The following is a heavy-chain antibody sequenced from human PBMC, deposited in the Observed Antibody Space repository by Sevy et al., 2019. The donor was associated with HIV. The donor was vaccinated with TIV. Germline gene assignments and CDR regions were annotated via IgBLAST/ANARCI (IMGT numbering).Heavy chain of an antibody. Sequence: GGSLRLSCAASGFTFSSAWMSWVRLAPGKGLESVGRIKSKTDGGTIDYAAPVKGRFTISREDSKNTLYLQMNSLKTEDTAVYYCITDPGYRGYDEEVINYYYYGMDVWGQGTTVTVSS. V-gene: IGHV3-15*01. CDR3: ITDPGYRGYDEEVINYYYYGMDV. CDR2: IKSKTDGGTI. CDR1: GFTFSSAW. J-gene: IGHJ6*02. D-gene: IGHD5-12*01.